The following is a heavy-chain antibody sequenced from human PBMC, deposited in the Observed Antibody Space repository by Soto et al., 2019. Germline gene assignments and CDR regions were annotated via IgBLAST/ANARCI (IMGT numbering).Heavy chain of an antibody. Sequence: QVQLQESGPGLVKPSETLSLTCTVSGGSVSSGSYYWSWIRQPPGKGLEWIGYIYYSGSTNYNPSLKSRFTISVDPSKNQFSLKLNSVTAADTAVYYCASYSSGWYDVSYWGQGTLVTVSS. J-gene: IGHJ4*02. CDR2: IYYSGST. CDR3: ASYSSGWYDVSY. CDR1: GGSVSSGSYY. V-gene: IGHV4-61*01. D-gene: IGHD6-19*01.